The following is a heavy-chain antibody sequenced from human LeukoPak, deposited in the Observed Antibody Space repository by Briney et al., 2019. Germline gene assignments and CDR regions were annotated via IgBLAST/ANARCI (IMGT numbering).Heavy chain of an antibody. CDR1: GFTFSDYY. V-gene: IGHV3-11*01. J-gene: IGHJ4*02. CDR2: ISSSGSTI. D-gene: IGHD3-10*01. Sequence: GGSLRLSCAASGFTFSDYYMSWIRQAPGKGLEWVSYISSSGSTIYYADSVKGRFTISRDNAKNSLYLQMNSLRAEDMALYYCAKSYFSSRGLGGPFDYWGQGTLVTVSS. CDR3: AKSYFSSRGLGGPFDY.